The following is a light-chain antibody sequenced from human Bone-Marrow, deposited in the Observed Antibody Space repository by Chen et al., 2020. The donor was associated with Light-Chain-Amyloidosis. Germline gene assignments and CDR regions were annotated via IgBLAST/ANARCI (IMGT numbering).Light chain of an antibody. Sequence: QSALTQPASVSGPSGQSITISCTGTRSDIGGYQYVSWYQQHPGEAPKLMIYDVSRRPSGVSNRFSGSKSGNTASLTISGLQAEDEADYYCSSYTPRTTLYVFGTGTKVTVL. CDR1: RSDIGGYQY. CDR3: SSYTPRTTLYV. J-gene: IGLJ1*01. CDR2: DVS. V-gene: IGLV2-14*03.